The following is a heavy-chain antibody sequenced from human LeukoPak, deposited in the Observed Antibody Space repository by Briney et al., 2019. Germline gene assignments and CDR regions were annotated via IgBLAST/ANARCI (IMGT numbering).Heavy chain of an antibody. CDR3: TTVGYGSGTPSFDY. D-gene: IGHD3-10*01. V-gene: IGHV3-15*01. Sequence: GGSLRLSCAASGFTFSSYWMSWVRQAPGKGLEWVGRIKSKTDGGTTDYAAPVKGRFTISRDDSKNTLYLQMNSLKTEDTAVYYCTTVGYGSGTPSFDYWGQGTLVTVSS. CDR1: GFTFSSYW. CDR2: IKSKTDGGTT. J-gene: IGHJ4*02.